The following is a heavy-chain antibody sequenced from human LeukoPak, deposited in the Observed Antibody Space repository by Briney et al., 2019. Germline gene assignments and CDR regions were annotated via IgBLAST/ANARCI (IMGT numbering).Heavy chain of an antibody. V-gene: IGHV5-51*01. Sequence: GESLKISCKGSGYNFATYWIGWVRQMPGKGVELMGVIYPGDSDTRYSPSFQGQVTISADKSISPAYLQWSSLKDSDTAIYYCARSHPGTMLRGYGMDVWGRGTTVTVSS. D-gene: IGHD3-10*01. CDR3: ARSHPGTMLRGYGMDV. CDR2: IYPGDSDT. CDR1: GYNFATYW. J-gene: IGHJ6*02.